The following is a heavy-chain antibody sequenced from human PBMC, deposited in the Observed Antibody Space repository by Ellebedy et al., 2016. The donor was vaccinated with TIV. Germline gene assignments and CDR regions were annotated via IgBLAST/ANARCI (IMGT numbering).Heavy chain of an antibody. CDR3: ARDYSSSTDFDY. V-gene: IGHV1-2*02. Sequence: ASVKVSCKASGYTFTGNYMHWVRQAPGQGLEWMGWINPSSGGTNYAQKFQGRVTMTRDTSISTAYMELSRLRSDDTAVYYCARDYSSSTDFDYWGQGTLVTVSS. CDR2: INPSSGGT. J-gene: IGHJ4*02. CDR1: GYTFTGNY. D-gene: IGHD6-6*01.